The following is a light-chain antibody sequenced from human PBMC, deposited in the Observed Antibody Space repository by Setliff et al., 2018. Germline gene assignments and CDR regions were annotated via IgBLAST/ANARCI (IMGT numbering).Light chain of an antibody. V-gene: IGLV2-14*01. CDR3: SSYKNTNKNV. CDR1: SSDVGGYDY. J-gene: IGLJ1*01. Sequence: QSALTQPAAVSRSPGQSITISCTGTSSDVGGYDYVSWYQQHPGKAPKLIIYDVTKWPSGVSSRFSGSKSGNTASLTISGLQAEDEADYFCSSYKNTNKNVFGTGTRSPS. CDR2: DVT.